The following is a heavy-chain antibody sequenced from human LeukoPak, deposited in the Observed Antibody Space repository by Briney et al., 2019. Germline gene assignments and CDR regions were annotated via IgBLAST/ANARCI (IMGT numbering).Heavy chain of an antibody. CDR1: GFTFSSYS. V-gene: IGHV3-21*01. Sequence: GGSLRLSCAASGFTFSSYSMTWVRQAPGKGLEWASSISSSSSYIYYADSAKGRFTISRDNAKNSLYLQMNSLRAEDATVYYCARDQYPYQLLTGFDYWGQGTLVTVSS. CDR3: ARDQYPYQLLTGFDY. J-gene: IGHJ4*02. CDR2: ISSSSSYI. D-gene: IGHD2-2*01.